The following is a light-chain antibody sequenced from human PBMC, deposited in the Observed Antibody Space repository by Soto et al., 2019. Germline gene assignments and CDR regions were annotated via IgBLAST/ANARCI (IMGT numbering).Light chain of an antibody. J-gene: IGKJ1*01. CDR2: AAS. Sequence: DIQMTQSASSLAATVGDRVTITCRASQSINNYLKLYQQKPGEAPKLLIYAASSLQGGVPSRFSGSGSGTVFTLTISGHQPGDFATYICQQSYTPPWTFGQGTKVEVK. CDR3: QQSYTPPWT. V-gene: IGKV1-39*01. CDR1: QSINNY.